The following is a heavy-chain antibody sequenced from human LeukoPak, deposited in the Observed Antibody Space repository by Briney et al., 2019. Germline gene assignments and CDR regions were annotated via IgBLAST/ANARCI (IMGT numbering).Heavy chain of an antibody. CDR1: GFTFGSYS. J-gene: IGHJ4*02. CDR3: ARPRGGYSYGYNY. D-gene: IGHD5-18*01. Sequence: GGSLRLSCAASGFTFGSYSMNWVRQAPGKGLEWVSSISSSSGYIYYADSVKGRFTISRDNAKNSLYLQMNSLRAEDTAVYYCARPRGGYSYGYNYWGQGTLVTVSS. CDR2: ISSSSGYI. V-gene: IGHV3-21*01.